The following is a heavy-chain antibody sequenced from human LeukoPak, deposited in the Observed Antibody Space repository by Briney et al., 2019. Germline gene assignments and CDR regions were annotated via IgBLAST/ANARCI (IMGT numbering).Heavy chain of an antibody. V-gene: IGHV1-46*01. CDR1: GYTFTSYY. Sequence: AASVKVSCKASGYTFTSYYMHWVRQAPGQGLEWMGIINPSGGSTSYAQKFQGRVTMTRDTSTSPVYMELSSLRSEDTAVYYCARSPTYYYDSSGYPSYMDVWGKGTTVTVSS. J-gene: IGHJ6*03. D-gene: IGHD3-22*01. CDR3: ARSPTYYYDSSGYPSYMDV. CDR2: INPSGGST.